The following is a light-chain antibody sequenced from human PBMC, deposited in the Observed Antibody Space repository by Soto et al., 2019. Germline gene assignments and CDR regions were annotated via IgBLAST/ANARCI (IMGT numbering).Light chain of an antibody. Sequence: IVLPQSPATLSVSPGERATLSCRASQSVSSNLAWYQQKPGQAPRLLIHGASTRATGIPARFSGSGSGTEFTLTVSSLQSEDFAVYYCQQYNNWPRTFGQGTKVDI. CDR3: QQYNNWPRT. CDR2: GAS. J-gene: IGKJ1*01. V-gene: IGKV3-15*01. CDR1: QSVSSN.